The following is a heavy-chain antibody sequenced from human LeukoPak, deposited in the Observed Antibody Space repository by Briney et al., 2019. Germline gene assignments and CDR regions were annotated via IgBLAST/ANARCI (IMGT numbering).Heavy chain of an antibody. J-gene: IGHJ3*02. CDR2: ISSSSSYI. V-gene: IGHV3-21*01. CDR3: ARDGRTGLIVVVTYAFDI. D-gene: IGHD3-22*01. Sequence: PGGSLRLSCAASGFTFSSYSMNWVRQAPGKGLEWVSSISSSSSYIYYADSVKGRFTISRDNAKNSLYLQMNSLRAEDTAVYYCARDGRTGLIVVVTYAFDIWGQGTMVTVSS. CDR1: GFTFSSYS.